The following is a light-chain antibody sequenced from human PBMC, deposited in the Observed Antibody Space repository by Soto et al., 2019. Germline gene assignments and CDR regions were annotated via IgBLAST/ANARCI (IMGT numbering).Light chain of an antibody. CDR1: SSDVGGYNY. Sequence: QSALTQPPSASGSPGQSVTISCTGTSSDVGGYNYVSWYQQHPGKAPKLMIYEVSKRPSGVPDRFSGSKSGNTASLTVSGLQAEDEADYYCSSYAGSNHFGFGGGTKLTVL. CDR2: EVS. CDR3: SSYAGSNHFG. V-gene: IGLV2-8*01. J-gene: IGLJ2*01.